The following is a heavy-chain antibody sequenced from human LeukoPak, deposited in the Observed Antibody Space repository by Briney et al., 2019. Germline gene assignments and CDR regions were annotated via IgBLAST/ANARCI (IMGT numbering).Heavy chain of an antibody. J-gene: IGHJ5*02. V-gene: IGHV4-30-2*01. D-gene: IGHD3-3*01. CDR2: IYHSGST. CDR3: ARMFGVVIMPVDLGWFDP. CDR1: GGSISSGGYY. Sequence: PSETLSLTCTVSGGSISSGGYYWSWIRQPPGKGLEWIGYIYHSGSTYYNPSLKSRVTISVDRSKNQFSLKLSSVTAADTAAYYCARMFGVVIMPVDLGWFDPWGQGTLVTVSS.